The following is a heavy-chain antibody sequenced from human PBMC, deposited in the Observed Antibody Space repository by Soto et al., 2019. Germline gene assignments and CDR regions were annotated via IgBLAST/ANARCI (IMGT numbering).Heavy chain of an antibody. CDR1: GFTFSSYG. D-gene: IGHD3-22*01. V-gene: IGHV3-30*18. Sequence: QVQLVESGGGVVQPGRSLRLSCAASGFTFSSYGMHWVRQAPGKGLEWVAVISYDGSNKYYADSVKGRFTISRDNSKNTLYLQMNSLRAEDTAVYYCAKENYYDSSGYYYGAEYFQHWGQGTLVTVSS. CDR2: ISYDGSNK. J-gene: IGHJ1*01. CDR3: AKENYYDSSGYYYGAEYFQH.